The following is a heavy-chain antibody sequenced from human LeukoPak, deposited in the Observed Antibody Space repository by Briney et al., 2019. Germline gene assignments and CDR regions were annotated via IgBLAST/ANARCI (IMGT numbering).Heavy chain of an antibody. J-gene: IGHJ4*02. CDR3: ARTTEAGSGSYLGDY. V-gene: IGHV1-46*01. D-gene: IGHD1-26*01. CDR1: GYTFTSYY. Sequence: ASVKVSCKASGYTFTSYYMHWVRQAPGQGLEWMGIINPSGGSTSYAQKFQGRVTMARDTSTSTVYVELSSLRSEDTAVYYCARTTEAGSGSYLGDYWGQGTLVTVSS. CDR2: INPSGGST.